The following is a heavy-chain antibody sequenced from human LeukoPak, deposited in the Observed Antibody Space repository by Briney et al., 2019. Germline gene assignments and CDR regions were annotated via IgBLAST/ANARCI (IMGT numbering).Heavy chain of an antibody. D-gene: IGHD3-22*01. CDR1: GGTISSYY. Sequence: KPSETLSLTCTVSGGTISSYYWSWIRQPPGKGLEWIAYIYYSGSTNYNPSLKSRVTISVDTSKIQFSLRLSSVTAADTAVYYCARDDSSGYQNWFDPWGQGTLVTVSS. CDR2: IYYSGST. J-gene: IGHJ5*02. CDR3: ARDDSSGYQNWFDP. V-gene: IGHV4-59*01.